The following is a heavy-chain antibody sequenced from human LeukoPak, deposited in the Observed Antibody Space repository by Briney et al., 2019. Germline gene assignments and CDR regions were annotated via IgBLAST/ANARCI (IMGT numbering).Heavy chain of an antibody. V-gene: IGHV4-34*01. CDR1: GGSFSVYY. D-gene: IGHD5-18*01. CDR2: INHSGST. CDR3: ASSLQLWLRLPDV. Sequence: SETLSLTCAVYGGSFSVYYWSCIRQPPGKGRECLGEINHSGSTNYNPSLKSRVTISVDTSKNQFSLRLSSVTAADTAVYYCASSLQLWLRLPDVWGQGTLVTVSS. J-gene: IGHJ4*02.